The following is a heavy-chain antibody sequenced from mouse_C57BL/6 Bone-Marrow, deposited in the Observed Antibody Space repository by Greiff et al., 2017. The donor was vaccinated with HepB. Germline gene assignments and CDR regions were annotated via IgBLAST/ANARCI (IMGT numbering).Heavy chain of an antibody. Sequence: DVKLVESGGGLVQSGRSLRLSCATSGFTFSDFYMEWVRQAPGKGLEWIAASRNKANDYTTEYSASVKGRFIVSRDTSQSILYLQMNALRAEDTAIYYCARDGDYYGSRYAMDYWGQGTSVTVSS. CDR3: ARDGDYYGSRYAMDY. V-gene: IGHV7-1*01. J-gene: IGHJ4*01. CDR2: SRNKANDYTT. CDR1: GFTFSDFY. D-gene: IGHD1-1*01.